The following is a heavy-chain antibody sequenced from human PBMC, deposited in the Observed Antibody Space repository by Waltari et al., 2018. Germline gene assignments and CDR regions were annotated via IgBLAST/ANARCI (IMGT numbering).Heavy chain of an antibody. D-gene: IGHD4-4*01. V-gene: IGHV4-34*01. Sequence: QVQLQQWGAGLLKPSETLSLTCAVYGGSFSGYYWSWIRQPPGKGLEWIGEINHSGSTNYNPSLKSRVTISVDTSKNQFSLKLSSVTAADTAVYYCARGYSTYSNYVYYYYYMDVWGKGTTVTISS. CDR1: GGSFSGYY. CDR3: ARGYSTYSNYVYYYYYMDV. J-gene: IGHJ6*03. CDR2: INHSGST.